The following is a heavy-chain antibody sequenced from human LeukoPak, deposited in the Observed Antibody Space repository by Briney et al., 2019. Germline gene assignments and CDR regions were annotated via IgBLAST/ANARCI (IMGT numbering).Heavy chain of an antibody. V-gene: IGHV1-2*02. J-gene: IGHJ6*03. Sequence: ASVKVSCKASGYTFTGYYMHWVRQAPGQGLKWMGWINPNSGGTNYAQKFQGRVTMTRDTSISTAYMELSRLRSDDTAVYYCARDASSHYYFYMDVWGKGTTVTVSS. CDR2: INPNSGGT. CDR3: ARDASSHYYFYMDV. CDR1: GYTFTGYY.